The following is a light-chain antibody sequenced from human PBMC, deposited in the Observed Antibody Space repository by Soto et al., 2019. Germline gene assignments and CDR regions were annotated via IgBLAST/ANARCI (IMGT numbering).Light chain of an antibody. V-gene: IGLV2-14*01. CDR3: SSYTSSSALVV. J-gene: IGLJ2*01. CDR2: DVS. Sequence: QSALTQPASVSGSPGQSITISCTGTSTDVGGYNYASWYQQHPGKAPKLMIYDVSNLPSGVSNRFSGSKSGNTASLTISGLQAEDEADYYCSSYTSSSALVVFGGGTKLTVL. CDR1: STDVGGYNY.